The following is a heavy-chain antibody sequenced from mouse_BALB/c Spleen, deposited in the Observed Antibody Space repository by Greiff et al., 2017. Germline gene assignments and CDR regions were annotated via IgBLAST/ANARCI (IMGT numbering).Heavy chain of an antibody. V-gene: IGHV5-4*02. CDR1: GFTFSDYY. Sequence: EVKLQESGGGLVKPGGSLKLSCAASGFTFSDYYMYWVRQTPEKRLEWVATISDGGSYTYYPDSVKGRFTISRDNAKNNLYLQMSSLKSEDTAMYYCARDHYYGSSLYWYFDVWGAGTTVTVSS. CDR3: ARDHYYGSSLYWYFDV. J-gene: IGHJ1*01. CDR2: ISDGGSYT. D-gene: IGHD1-1*01.